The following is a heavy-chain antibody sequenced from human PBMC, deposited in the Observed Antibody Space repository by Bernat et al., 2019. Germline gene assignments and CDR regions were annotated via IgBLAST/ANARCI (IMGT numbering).Heavy chain of an antibody. CDR3: AKDLLWRGDAFDI. D-gene: IGHD2-21*01. CDR1: GFTFNDFA. J-gene: IGHJ3*02. V-gene: IGHV3-43*02. CDR2: ISGDGGTR. Sequence: EEQLVESGGGVVQRGVSLRLSCAASGFTFNDFAMHWVRQAPGKGLEWVSLISGDGGTRYYADSVQGRFTISRDNSENSLYLQINSLTTEDTALYYCAKDLLWRGDAFDIWGQGTMVTDSS.